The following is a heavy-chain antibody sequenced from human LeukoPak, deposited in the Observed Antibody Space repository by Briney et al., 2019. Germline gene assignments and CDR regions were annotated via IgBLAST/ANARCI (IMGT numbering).Heavy chain of an antibody. J-gene: IGHJ4*02. CDR2: VYYSGSI. CDR1: GGSISDYY. V-gene: IGHV4-59*01. D-gene: IGHD5-24*01. Sequence: PSETLSPTCADSGGSISDYYWSCIRQPPGKGLEWIGYVYYSGSINYNPSLKSRVTISADTSKNEFSLKLSSMPAPDKAVYYSAKGDIASISFDYWGLGALVTVSS. CDR3: AKGDIASISFDY.